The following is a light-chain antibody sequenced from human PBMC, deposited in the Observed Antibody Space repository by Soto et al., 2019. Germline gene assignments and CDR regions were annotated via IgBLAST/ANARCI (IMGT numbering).Light chain of an antibody. CDR3: QQYGSSPIT. J-gene: IGKJ5*01. Sequence: EIVLTQSPGSLSLSPGERGTLSCRASQSVSSKVAWYQQKPGQAPKLLIFGASSRATGIPDRFSGSGSGTDFTLTISRLEPEDFALYYCQQYGSSPITCGQGTRLANK. CDR1: QSVSSK. CDR2: GAS. V-gene: IGKV3-20*01.